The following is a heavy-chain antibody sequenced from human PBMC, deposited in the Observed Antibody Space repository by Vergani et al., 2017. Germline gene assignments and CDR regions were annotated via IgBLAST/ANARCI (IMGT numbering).Heavy chain of an antibody. V-gene: IGHV3-33*01. D-gene: IGHD3-22*01. CDR2: IWYDGSNK. J-gene: IGHJ4*02. CDR3: ARDWGAGSSADSSGYPTYYFAY. CDR1: GFTFSSYG. Sequence: QVQLVESGGGVVQPGRSLRLSCAASGFTFSSYGMHWVRQAPGKGLEWVAVIWYDGSNKYYADSVKGRFTISRDNSKNTLYLQMNSLRAEATAVYYCARDWGAGSSADSSGYPTYYFAYWGQGTLVTVSS.